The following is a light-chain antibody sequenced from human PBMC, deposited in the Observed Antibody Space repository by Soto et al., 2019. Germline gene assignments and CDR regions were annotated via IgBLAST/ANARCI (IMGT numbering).Light chain of an antibody. CDR3: QVWDIGSGVA. Sequence: SYVLTQAPSVSVAPGKTATITCGGNNIGSKSVHWYQQKPVQAPVLVIYYDSDRPSGIPERFSGSNSGSTATLTISRVEAGDEADYYCQVWDIGSGVAFGGGTELTVL. J-gene: IGLJ2*01. V-gene: IGLV3-21*04. CDR1: NIGSKS. CDR2: YDS.